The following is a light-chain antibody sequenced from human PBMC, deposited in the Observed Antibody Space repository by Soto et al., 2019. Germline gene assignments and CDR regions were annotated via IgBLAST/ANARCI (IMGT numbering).Light chain of an antibody. CDR2: GDN. J-gene: IGLJ2*01. CDR1: ISNIGSNT. Sequence: QSVLTQPPSASGTPGQRVTISCSGSISNIGSNTVNWYRQLPGTAPKLLIYGDNQRPSGVPDRFSGSKSGTSASLAISGLQSEDEADYFCSSWDDSLHLHVVFGGGTKLTVL. V-gene: IGLV1-44*01. CDR3: SSWDDSLHLHVV.